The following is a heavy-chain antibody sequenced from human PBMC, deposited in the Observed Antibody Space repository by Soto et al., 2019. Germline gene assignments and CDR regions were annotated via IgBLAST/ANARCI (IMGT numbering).Heavy chain of an antibody. Sequence: GGSLRLSCAASGFSFSTYAMSWVRQAPGKGLEWVSGISGSGGTTYYTDSVKGRFTISRDNSKNTLYLQMNSLRAEDTAVYYCAQRLPTVTQYYFDYWGQGALVTVSS. CDR1: GFSFSTYA. J-gene: IGHJ4*02. D-gene: IGHD4-17*01. CDR3: AQRLPTVTQYYFDY. V-gene: IGHV3-23*01. CDR2: ISGSGGTT.